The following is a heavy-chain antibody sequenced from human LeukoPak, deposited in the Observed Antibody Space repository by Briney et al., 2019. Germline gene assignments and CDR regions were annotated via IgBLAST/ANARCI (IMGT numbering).Heavy chain of an antibody. V-gene: IGHV1-2*02. J-gene: IGHJ6*03. CDR1: GYTFTGYY. CDR2: INSNRGGT. Sequence: ASVKVSCTASGYTFTGYYMHWVRQAPGQGLERMGCINSNRGGTNYAQKFQGRVTITADKSTSTAYMELSSLRSEDPAVYYCARHEGTELGYCSSTSCLTKYYYYYMDVWGKGTTVTVSS. CDR3: ARHEGTELGYCSSTSCLTKYYYYYMDV. D-gene: IGHD2-2*01.